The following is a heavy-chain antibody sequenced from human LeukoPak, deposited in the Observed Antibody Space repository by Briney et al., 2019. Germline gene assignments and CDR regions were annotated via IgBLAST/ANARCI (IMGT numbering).Heavy chain of an antibody. CDR3: ARDYTSGGMDV. CDR2: TRNKANRYTT. V-gene: IGHV3-72*01. D-gene: IGHD3-10*01. J-gene: IGHJ6*02. CDR1: GFTFRDHY. Sequence: GGSLRLSCAVSGFTFRDHYMDWVRQAPGKGLEWVGRTRNKANRYTTEYAASVKGRFTISRDESKNSLYLQMNSLKTEDTAVYYCARDYTSGGMDVWGQGTTVTVSS.